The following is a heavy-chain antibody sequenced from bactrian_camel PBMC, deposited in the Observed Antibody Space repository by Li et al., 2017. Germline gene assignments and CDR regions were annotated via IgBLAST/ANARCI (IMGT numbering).Heavy chain of an antibody. CDR3: AAGFAMLVRWLLVENEYTS. D-gene: IGHD6*01. CDR1: GFTFGHYA. J-gene: IGHJ4*01. V-gene: IGHV3S31*01. CDR2: INASGRST. Sequence: VQLVESGGGLVQPGGSLRLSCAASGFTFGHYAMSWVRQAPGKRLEWLSSINASGRSTYYADSVKGRFTISQDNALKILYLQLNSLKREDTARYYCAAGFAMLVRWLLVENEYTSWGQGTQVTVS.